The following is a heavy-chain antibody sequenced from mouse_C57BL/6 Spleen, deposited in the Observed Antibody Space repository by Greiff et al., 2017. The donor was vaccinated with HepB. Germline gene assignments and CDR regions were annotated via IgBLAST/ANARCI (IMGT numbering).Heavy chain of an antibody. CDR2: IDPETGGT. V-gene: IGHV1-15*01. J-gene: IGHJ3*01. CDR1: GYTFTDYE. Sequence: QVQLQQSGAELVRPGASVTLSCKASGYTFTDYEMHWVKQTPVHGLEWIGAIDPETGGTAYNQKFKGKAILTADKSSSTAYMELRSLTSEDSAVYYCTRSKASWFAYWGQGTLVTVSA. CDR3: TRSKASWFAY.